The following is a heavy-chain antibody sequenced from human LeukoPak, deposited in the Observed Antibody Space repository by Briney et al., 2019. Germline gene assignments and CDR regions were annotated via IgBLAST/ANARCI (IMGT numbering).Heavy chain of an antibody. D-gene: IGHD1-1*01. V-gene: IGHV3-7*05. CDR1: GFTFSSYS. CDR2: IKQDGSEK. CDR3: TRDRSGQD. Sequence: GGSLRLSCAASGFTFSSYSMSWVRQAPGKGLQRVANIKQDGSEKYYVDSVKGRFTISRDNAKNSLYLQMNSLRAEDTAVYYCTRDRSGQDWGQGTLVTVSS. J-gene: IGHJ4*02.